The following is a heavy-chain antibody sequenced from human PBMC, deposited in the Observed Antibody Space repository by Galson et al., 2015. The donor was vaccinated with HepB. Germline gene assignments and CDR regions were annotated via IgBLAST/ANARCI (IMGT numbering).Heavy chain of an antibody. Sequence: SLRLSCAASGFNFSTYAMTWVRQAPGKGLEWVSAISGSGVSTYSADSMRGRFTIYRDNSKNTLYLQMNSLRVEDTAIYYCARDRDFLGMMVVVIPSYFDYWGQGTRVTVSS. V-gene: IGHV3-23*01. CDR3: ARDRDFLGMMVVVIPSYFDY. J-gene: IGHJ4*02. D-gene: IGHD3-22*01. CDR1: GFNFSTYA. CDR2: ISGSGVST.